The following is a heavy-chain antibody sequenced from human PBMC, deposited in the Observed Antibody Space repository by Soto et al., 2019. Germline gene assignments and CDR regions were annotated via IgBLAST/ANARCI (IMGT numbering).Heavy chain of an antibody. V-gene: IGHV4-59*01. CDR2: IHYSGTT. J-gene: IGHJ4*02. CDR1: GGSMRNYF. CDR3: AAGEASSRNLAPYYLDF. Sequence: PSETLSLTCTVSGGSMRNYFWTWIRQPPGKGLDWIGYIHYSGTTSFFPPYTPSLRSRVTISEDTSKNQFSLKLLSVTTADTAVYFCAAGEASSRNLAPYYLDFWGQGTLVTVS. D-gene: IGHD6-13*01.